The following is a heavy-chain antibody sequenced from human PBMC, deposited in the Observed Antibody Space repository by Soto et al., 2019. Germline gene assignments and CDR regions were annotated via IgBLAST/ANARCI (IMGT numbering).Heavy chain of an antibody. CDR1: GFTFSSYW. J-gene: IGHJ4*02. D-gene: IGHD6-19*01. V-gene: IGHV3-74*01. CDR3: ARAPPYSSGWSDFDY. Sequence: GGSLRLSCAASGFTFSSYWMHWVRQAPGKGLVWVSRINSDGSSTSYADSVKGRFTISRGNAKNTLYLQMNSLRAEDTAVYYCARAPPYSSGWSDFDYWGQGTLVTVSS. CDR2: INSDGSST.